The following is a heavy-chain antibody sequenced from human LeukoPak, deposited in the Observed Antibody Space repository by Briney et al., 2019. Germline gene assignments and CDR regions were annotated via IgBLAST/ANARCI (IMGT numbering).Heavy chain of an antibody. D-gene: IGHD6-6*01. CDR1: GYTFTSYY. Sequence: GASVKVSCKASGYTFTSYYMHWVRQAPGQGLEWMGIINPSGGSTSYAQKFQGRVTMTRDTSTSTVYMELSSLRSEDTAVYYCASILTGGSSSPPFDYWGQGTLVTVSS. CDR3: ASILTGGSSSPPFDY. J-gene: IGHJ4*02. CDR2: INPSGGST. V-gene: IGHV1-46*01.